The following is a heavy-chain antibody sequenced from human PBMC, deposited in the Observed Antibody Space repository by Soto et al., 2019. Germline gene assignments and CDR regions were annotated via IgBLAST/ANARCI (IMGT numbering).Heavy chain of an antibody. Sequence: SETLSLTCAVSSGSISSSNWWSWVRQPPGKGLEWIGEIYHSGSTNYNPSLKSRVTISVDKSKNQFSLKLSSVTAADTAVYYCAREGRSVRSVVPALSDDYSNSGFLDVWGKGTTVTVSS. D-gene: IGHD4-4*01. V-gene: IGHV4-4*02. CDR2: IYHSGST. J-gene: IGHJ6*04. CDR1: SGSISSSNW. CDR3: AREGRSVRSVVPALSDDYSNSGFLDV.